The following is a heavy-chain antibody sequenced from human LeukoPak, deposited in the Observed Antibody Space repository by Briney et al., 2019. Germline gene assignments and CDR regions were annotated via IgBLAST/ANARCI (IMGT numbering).Heavy chain of an antibody. CDR3: ARGGTLFTFFDS. CDR1: GGSLSSDDYY. CDR2: IYITGNT. Sequence: SETLSLTCTESGGSLSSDDYYWNWIRQPAGRGLEWIGRIYITGNTMYNPSLESRLRMSIDTSKNQVSLTVKSVTAADTAVYYCARGGTLFTFFDSWGQGTLVTVSS. J-gene: IGHJ4*02. V-gene: IGHV4-61*02.